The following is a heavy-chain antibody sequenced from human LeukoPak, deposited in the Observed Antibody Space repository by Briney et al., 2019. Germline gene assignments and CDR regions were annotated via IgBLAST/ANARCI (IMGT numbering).Heavy chain of an antibody. CDR3: ARATRKADAFDI. Sequence: SETLSLTCTVSGGSVSSGGYYWSWIRQPPGKGLEWIGYIYYSGSTNYNPSLKSRVTISVDTSKNQSSLKLSSVTAADTAVYYCARATRKADAFDIWGQGTMVTVSS. J-gene: IGHJ3*02. D-gene: IGHD1-14*01. CDR1: GGSVSSGGYY. CDR2: IYYSGST. V-gene: IGHV4-61*08.